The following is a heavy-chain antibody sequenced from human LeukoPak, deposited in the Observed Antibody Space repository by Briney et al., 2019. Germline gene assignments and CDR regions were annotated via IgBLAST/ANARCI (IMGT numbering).Heavy chain of an antibody. CDR1: EFTFNNYW. D-gene: IGHD6-6*01. CDR3: AKGLLIKKVSVYGMDV. V-gene: IGHV3-74*01. J-gene: IGHJ6*02. CDR2: IKNDGKIT. Sequence: GGSLRLSCAASEFTFNNYWMHWVRQAPGKELVWVSRIKNDGKITTYADSVKGRFTISRDNSKNTLYLQMNSLRVEDTAVYYCAKGLLIKKVSVYGMDVWGQGTTVTVSS.